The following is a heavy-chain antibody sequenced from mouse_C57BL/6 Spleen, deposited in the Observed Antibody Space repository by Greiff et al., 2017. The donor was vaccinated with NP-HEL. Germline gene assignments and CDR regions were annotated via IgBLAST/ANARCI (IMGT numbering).Heavy chain of an antibody. J-gene: IGHJ3*01. V-gene: IGHV1-61*01. Sequence: VQLQQSGAELVRPGSSVKLSCKASGYTFTSYWMDWVKQRPGQGLEWIGNIYPSDSETHYNQKFKDKATLTVDKSSSTAYMQLSSLTSEDSAVYYCARREGYSNYLWFAYWGQGTLVTVSA. CDR3: ARREGYSNYLWFAY. CDR1: GYTFTSYW. CDR2: IYPSDSET. D-gene: IGHD2-5*01.